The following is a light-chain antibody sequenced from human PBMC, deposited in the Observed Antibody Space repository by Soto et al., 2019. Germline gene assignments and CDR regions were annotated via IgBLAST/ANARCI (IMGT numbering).Light chain of an antibody. CDR1: QSNGNY. Sequence: EVVLTQSPATLSLSPGKGATLSCRASQSNGNYLAWYQQKPGQAPRLLIYATSNRATGIPARFSGSGSGTDFTLTISSLEPEDFAVYYCQHRSSWPFTFGPGTKVDIK. V-gene: IGKV3-11*01. CDR2: ATS. J-gene: IGKJ3*01. CDR3: QHRSSWPFT.